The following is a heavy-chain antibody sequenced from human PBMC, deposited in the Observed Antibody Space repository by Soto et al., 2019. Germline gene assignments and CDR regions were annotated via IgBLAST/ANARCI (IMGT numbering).Heavy chain of an antibody. CDR2: INHSGST. CDR3: ARVHYDFWSGPMDV. D-gene: IGHD3-3*01. CDR1: GGSFSGYY. J-gene: IGHJ6*02. Sequence: SETLSLTCAVYGGSFSGYYWSWIRQPPGTGLEWIGEINHSGSTNYNPSLKSRVTISVDTSKNQFSLKLSSVTAADTAVYYRARVHYDFWSGPMDVWGQGTTVTVSS. V-gene: IGHV4-34*01.